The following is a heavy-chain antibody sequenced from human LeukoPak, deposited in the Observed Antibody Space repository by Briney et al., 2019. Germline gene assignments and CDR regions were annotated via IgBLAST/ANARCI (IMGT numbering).Heavy chain of an antibody. CDR1: GGSIISGNW. Sequence: SETLSLTCALSGGSIISGNWWSWVRQPPGKGLEWIGEIYHSGRTNYNPSLKSRFTISLDKSKNQFSLNLSSVTAADTALYYCASSDGQPPRFDSSYDVFDYWGQGTLVTVSS. V-gene: IGHV4-4*02. D-gene: IGHD5-12*01. CDR2: IYHSGRT. CDR3: ASSDGQPPRFDSSYDVFDY. J-gene: IGHJ4*02.